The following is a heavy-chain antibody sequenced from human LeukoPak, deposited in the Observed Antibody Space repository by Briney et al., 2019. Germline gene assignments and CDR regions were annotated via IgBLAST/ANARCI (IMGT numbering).Heavy chain of an antibody. CDR3: AKGGSTNFYYGDV. CDR1: GGAMTNLY. CDR2: IYDSGST. Sequence: SETLSLTCSVSGGAMTNLYWTWIRQPPGKGLKWIGDIYDSGSTRYNTSLESRVTISVDTSKNQFSLKLSSVTAADTAVYYCAKGGSTNFYYGDVWGQGTTVTVS. V-gene: IGHV4-59*01. J-gene: IGHJ6*02. D-gene: IGHD2/OR15-2a*01.